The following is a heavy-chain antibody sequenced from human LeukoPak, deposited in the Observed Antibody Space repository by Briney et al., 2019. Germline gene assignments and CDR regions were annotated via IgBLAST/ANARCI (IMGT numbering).Heavy chain of an antibody. D-gene: IGHD5-18*01. Sequence: SETLSLTFTVSGGSISSYYWSWIRQPPGKGLEWIGYIYYSGATRYNPSLKSRLTISIDTSKNQFSLKLSSVTAADTAVYFCARGGGFTYGRQPFDCWGQGTLVTVSS. CDR2: IYYSGAT. CDR1: GGSISSYY. V-gene: IGHV4-59*01. CDR3: ARGGGFTYGRQPFDC. J-gene: IGHJ4*02.